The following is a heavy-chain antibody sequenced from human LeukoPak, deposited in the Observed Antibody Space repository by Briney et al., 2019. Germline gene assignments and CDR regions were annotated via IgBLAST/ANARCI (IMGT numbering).Heavy chain of an antibody. CDR3: AREDPGEDGMDV. J-gene: IGHJ6*02. CDR1: GYTLTGYY. Sequence: ASVTVSCKGSGYTLTGYYMHWVRQAPGQGLEWMGWIDPDGGGTKYAQKFQGRVTLTRDTSISTGYVELSRLTYDDTAVYYCAREDPGEDGMDVWGQGTTVTVSS. D-gene: IGHD3-16*01. CDR2: IDPDGGGT. V-gene: IGHV1-2*02.